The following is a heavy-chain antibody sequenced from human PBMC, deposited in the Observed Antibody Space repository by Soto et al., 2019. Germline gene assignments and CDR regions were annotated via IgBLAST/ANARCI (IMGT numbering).Heavy chain of an antibody. D-gene: IGHD3-10*01. J-gene: IGHJ5*02. Sequence: PGGSLRLSCAASGFTFSNYGMHWVRQAPGKGLEWVAIISHDGSNKDYVDSVKGRFTISRDNSKNTLYLQMNTLRAEDTAVYYCSKDYGVFNNWFDAWGQGTLVTVSS. CDR3: SKDYGVFNNWFDA. V-gene: IGHV3-30*18. CDR2: ISHDGSNK. CDR1: GFTFSNYG.